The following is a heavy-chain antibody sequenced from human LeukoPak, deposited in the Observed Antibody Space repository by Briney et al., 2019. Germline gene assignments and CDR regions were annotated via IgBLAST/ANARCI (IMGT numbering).Heavy chain of an antibody. V-gene: IGHV4-34*01. CDR1: GGTFSGYY. CDR3: ARVPAAPYYRIDV. CDR2: INHSGST. J-gene: IGHJ6*02. Sequence: SETLSLTCAVYGGTFSGYYWSWIRQPPGKGLEWIGEINHSGSTNYNPSFKSRVTISVDTSKNQFSLKLSTVTAADTAVYYWARVPAAPYYRIDVWGQGTTVTVSS. D-gene: IGHD2-2*01.